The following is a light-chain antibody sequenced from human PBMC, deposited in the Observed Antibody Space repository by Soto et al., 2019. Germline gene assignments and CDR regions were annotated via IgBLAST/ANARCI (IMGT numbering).Light chain of an antibody. CDR3: QQRSNWPPIT. V-gene: IGKV3-11*01. CDR2: DAS. CDR1: QSVSSY. Sequence: ELVLTQSPATLSLSPGERATLACRASQSVSSYLAWYQQTPGQAPRLLIYDASNRSTGIPARFSGSGSGTDFTLTISSLEPEDFAVYYCQQRSNWPPITFGQGTRLEIK. J-gene: IGKJ5*01.